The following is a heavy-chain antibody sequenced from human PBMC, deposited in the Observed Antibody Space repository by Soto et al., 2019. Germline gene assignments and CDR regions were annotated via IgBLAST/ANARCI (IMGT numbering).Heavy chain of an antibody. CDR2: ISGSGGST. J-gene: IGHJ3*02. V-gene: IGHV3-23*01. Sequence: GGSLRLSCAASGFTFSSYAMSWVRQAPGKGLKWVSTISGSGGSTYYAESVKGRFTISRDNAKNTLYLQMNSLRVEDTAVYFCVRDRGYPDSFDIWGPGTLVTVSS. CDR1: GFTFSSYA. CDR3: VRDRGYPDSFDI. D-gene: IGHD3-10*01.